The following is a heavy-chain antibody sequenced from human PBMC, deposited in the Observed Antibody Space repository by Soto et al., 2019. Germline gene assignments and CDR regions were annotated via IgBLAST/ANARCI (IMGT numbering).Heavy chain of an antibody. CDR2: ISSSGSTI. Sequence: GGSLRLSCAASGFTFSSYEMNWVRQAPGKGLEWVSYISSSGSTIYYADSVKGRFTISRDNAKNSLYLQMNSLRAEDTAVYYCARYCSSTSCLGEAFDYWGQGTLVTVSS. CDR3: ARYCSSTSCLGEAFDY. J-gene: IGHJ4*02. V-gene: IGHV3-48*03. D-gene: IGHD2-2*01. CDR1: GFTFSSYE.